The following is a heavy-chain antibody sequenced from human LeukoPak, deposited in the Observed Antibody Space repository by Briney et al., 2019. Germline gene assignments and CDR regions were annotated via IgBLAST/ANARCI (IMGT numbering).Heavy chain of an antibody. Sequence: ASVKVSCKASGYTFTGYYMHWVRQAPGQGLEWMGWINPNSGGTNYAQKFQGRVTMTRDTSISTAYMELSRLRSDDTAVYYCAREYDILTGPPRPFDYWGQGTLVTLSS. CDR1: GYTFTGYY. CDR2: INPNSGGT. CDR3: AREYDILTGPPRPFDY. V-gene: IGHV1-2*02. D-gene: IGHD3-9*01. J-gene: IGHJ4*02.